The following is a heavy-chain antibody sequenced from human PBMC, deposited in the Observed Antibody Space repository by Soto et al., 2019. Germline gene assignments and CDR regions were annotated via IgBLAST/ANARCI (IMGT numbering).Heavy chain of an antibody. CDR1: GFTFSSYD. CDR3: VRDPSGWGLDX. J-gene: IGHJ6*02. D-gene: IGHD6-25*01. Sequence: GGSLRLSCAASGFTFSSYDMHWVRQATGKGLEWVSAIGTAGDTYYPGSVMGRFTISRENAKNSLYLQMNGLRVEDTAVYYCVRDPSGWGLDXWGQRTTVTVSS. V-gene: IGHV3-13*01. CDR2: IGTAGDT.